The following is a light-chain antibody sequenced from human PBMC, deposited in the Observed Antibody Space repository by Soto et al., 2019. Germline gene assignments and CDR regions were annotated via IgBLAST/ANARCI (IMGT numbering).Light chain of an antibody. CDR2: KAS. Sequence: DIQMTQSPSTLPASVGDRVTITCRASQSISSWLAWYQQKPGKAPKLLIYKASSLESGVPSRFSGSGSGTEFTLTISSLQPDDFATYYCQQYNSYLWTFGQGTKV. V-gene: IGKV1-5*03. J-gene: IGKJ1*01. CDR3: QQYNSYLWT. CDR1: QSISSW.